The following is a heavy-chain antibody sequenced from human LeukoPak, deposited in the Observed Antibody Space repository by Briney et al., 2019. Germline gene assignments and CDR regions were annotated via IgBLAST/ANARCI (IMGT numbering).Heavy chain of an antibody. CDR3: AKDPYSSSWYDY. J-gene: IGHJ4*02. CDR1: GFTFSSYA. V-gene: IGHV3-23*01. Sequence: GGSLRLSCAASGFTFSSYAMSWVRQAPGKGLEWVSPISGSGGSTYYADSVKGRFTISRDNSKNTLYLQMNSLRAEDTAVYYCAKDPYSSSWYDYWGQGTLVTVSS. D-gene: IGHD6-13*01. CDR2: ISGSGGST.